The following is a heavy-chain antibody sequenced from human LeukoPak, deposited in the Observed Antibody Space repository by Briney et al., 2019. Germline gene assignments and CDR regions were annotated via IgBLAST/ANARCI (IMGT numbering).Heavy chain of an antibody. CDR3: AREIDGTSAAYYDYYMDV. CDR1: GFTFSSYA. D-gene: IGHD6-13*01. V-gene: IGHV3-30-3*01. J-gene: IGHJ6*03. CDR2: ISYDGSNK. Sequence: GRSLRLSCAASGFTFSSYAMHWVRQAPGKGLEWVAVISYDGSNKYYADSVKGRFTISRDNSKNTLYLQMNSLRVEDTAVYYCAREIDGTSAAYYDYYMDVWGKGTTVTVSS.